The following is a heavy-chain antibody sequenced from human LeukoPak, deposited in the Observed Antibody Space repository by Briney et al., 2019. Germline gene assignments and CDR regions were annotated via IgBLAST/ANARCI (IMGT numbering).Heavy chain of an antibody. CDR3: AKDVMIVVVTDAFDI. CDR1: GFTFSSYS. Sequence: PGGSLRLSCAASGFTFSSYSMNWVRQAPGKGLEWVSYISSSSSTIYYADSVKGRFTISRDNAKNSLYLQMNSLRAEDTAVYYCAKDVMIVVVTDAFDIWGQGTMVTVSS. V-gene: IGHV3-48*04. D-gene: IGHD3-22*01. CDR2: ISSSSSTI. J-gene: IGHJ3*02.